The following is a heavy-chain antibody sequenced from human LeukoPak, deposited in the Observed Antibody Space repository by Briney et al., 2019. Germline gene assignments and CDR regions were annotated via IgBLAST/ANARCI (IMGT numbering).Heavy chain of an antibody. CDR1: GGTFSSYA. CDR3: ARDWAPLMAGGKNWFDP. V-gene: IGHV1-69*04. CDR2: IIPILGIA. D-gene: IGHD4-23*01. J-gene: IGHJ5*02. Sequence: SVEVSCKASGGTFSSYATSWVRQAPGQGLEWMGRIIPILGIANYAQKFQGRVTITADKSTSTAYMELSSLRSEDTAVYYCARDWAPLMAGGKNWFDPWGQGTLVTVSS.